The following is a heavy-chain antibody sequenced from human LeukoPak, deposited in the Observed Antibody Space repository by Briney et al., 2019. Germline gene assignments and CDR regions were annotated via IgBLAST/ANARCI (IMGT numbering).Heavy chain of an antibody. D-gene: IGHD3-22*01. V-gene: IGHV3-21*01. CDR1: GFTFSSYA. J-gene: IGHJ4*02. Sequence: KPGGSLRLSCAASGFTFSSYAMSWVRQAPGKGLEWVSSISSSSSYIYYADSVKGRFTISRDNAKNSLYLQMNSLRAEDTAVYYCAREVTMIVVGDPDYWGQGTLVTVSS. CDR3: AREVTMIVVGDPDY. CDR2: ISSSSSYI.